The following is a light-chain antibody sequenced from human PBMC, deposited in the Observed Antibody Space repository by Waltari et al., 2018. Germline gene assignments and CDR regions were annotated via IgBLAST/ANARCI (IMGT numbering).Light chain of an antibody. J-gene: IGLJ2*01. CDR2: AVS. CDR3: SSYGGSNNLL. V-gene: IGLV2-8*01. Sequence: QSALTQPPSTSGSPGQSVTISCTGTSSDIGGFNYVSWYQQHPGKAPKLLIFAVSERPSGVPDRFSASKSGNTASLTVSGLQAEDEAHYYCSSYGGSNNLLFGGGTKLTVL. CDR1: SSDIGGFNY.